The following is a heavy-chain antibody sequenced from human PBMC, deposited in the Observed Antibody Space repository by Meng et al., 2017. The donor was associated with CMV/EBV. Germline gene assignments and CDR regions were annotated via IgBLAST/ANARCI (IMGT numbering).Heavy chain of an antibody. J-gene: IGHJ5*02. D-gene: IGHD1-1*01. V-gene: IGHV4-61*01. CDR2: IYYSGST. CDR1: GGSVSSGSYY. Sequence: GSLRLSCTVSGGSVSSGSYYWSWIRQPPGKGLEWIGYIYYSGSTNYNPSLKSRVTISVDTTNNQFSLRLRSVTAADTAIYYCARGTGALSWGQGTLVTVSS. CDR3: ARGTGALS.